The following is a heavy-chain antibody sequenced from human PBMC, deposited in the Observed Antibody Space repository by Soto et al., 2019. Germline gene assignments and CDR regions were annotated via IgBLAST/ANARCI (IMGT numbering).Heavy chain of an antibody. V-gene: IGHV3-23*01. D-gene: IGHD6-19*01. J-gene: IGHJ4*02. CDR2: ISGSGDST. CDR1: GFSFSSYA. Sequence: EVQLLESGGGLVQPGGSLRLSCAASGFSFSSYAMNWVRQAPGKGLEWVSVISGSGDSTYYAVSVKGRFTISRDNSKNPLYLQMISLSAEDTAVYYCVRRSSGWYFDYWGQGTLVIVSS. CDR3: VRRSSGWYFDY.